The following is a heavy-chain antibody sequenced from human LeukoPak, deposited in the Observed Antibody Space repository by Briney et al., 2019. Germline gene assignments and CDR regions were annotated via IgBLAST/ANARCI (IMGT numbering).Heavy chain of an antibody. Sequence: GGSLRLSCAASGFTFSSYAMSWVRQAPGKGREWVSAISGSGGSTYYADSVKGRFTISRDNSKNTLYLQMNSLRAEDTAVYYCAKDEILYYYDSSGYFDYWGQGTLVTVSS. CDR3: AKDEILYYYDSSGYFDY. J-gene: IGHJ4*02. V-gene: IGHV3-23*01. CDR2: ISGSGGST. D-gene: IGHD3-22*01. CDR1: GFTFSSYA.